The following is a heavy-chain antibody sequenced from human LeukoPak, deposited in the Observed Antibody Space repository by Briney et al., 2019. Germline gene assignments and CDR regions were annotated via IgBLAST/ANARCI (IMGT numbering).Heavy chain of an antibody. CDR1: GFTFSSYW. CDR3: ARGYYDFWSSVNYMDV. Sequence: PGGSLRLSCAASGFTFSSYWMHRVRQAPGKGLVWVSRINTDGSSTSYADSVKGRFTISRDNAKNTLYLQMNSLRAEDTAVYYCARGYYDFWSSVNYMDVWGKGTTVTVSS. CDR2: INTDGSST. J-gene: IGHJ6*03. D-gene: IGHD3-3*01. V-gene: IGHV3-74*01.